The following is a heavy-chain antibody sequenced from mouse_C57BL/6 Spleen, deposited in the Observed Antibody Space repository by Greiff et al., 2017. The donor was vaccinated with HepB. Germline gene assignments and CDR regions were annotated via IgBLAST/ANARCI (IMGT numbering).Heavy chain of an antibody. CDR2: IYWDDDK. J-gene: IGHJ3*01. CDR3: ARTAWDWFAY. D-gene: IGHD4-1*01. V-gene: IGHV8-12*01. Sequence: VMLVESGPGILQSSQTLSLTCSFSGFSLSTSGMGVSWIRQPSGKGLEWLAHIYWDDDKRYNPSLKSRLTISKDTSRNQVFLKSTSVDTADTATYYCARTAWDWFAYWGQGTLVTVSA. CDR1: GFSLSTSGMG.